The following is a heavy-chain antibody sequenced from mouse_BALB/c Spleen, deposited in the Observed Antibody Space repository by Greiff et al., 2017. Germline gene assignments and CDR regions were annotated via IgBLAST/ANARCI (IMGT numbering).Heavy chain of an antibody. J-gene: IGHJ3*01. D-gene: IGHD2-10*02. CDR1: GYTFTSYV. Sequence: VQLQQSGPELVKPGASVKMSCKASGYTFTSYVMHWVKQKPGQGLEWIGYINPYNDGTKYNEKFKGKATLTSDKSSSTAYMELSSLTSEDSAVYYCARRRAYGNCGFAYWGQGTLVTVSA. V-gene: IGHV1-14*01. CDR2: INPYNDGT. CDR3: ARRRAYGNCGFAY.